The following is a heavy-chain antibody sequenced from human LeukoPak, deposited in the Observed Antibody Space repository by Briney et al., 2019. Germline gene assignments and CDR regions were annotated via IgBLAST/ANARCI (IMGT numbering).Heavy chain of an antibody. CDR1: GYTFSDYY. V-gene: IGHV1-2*02. Sequence: ASVKVSCKASGYTFSDYYMHWVRQAPGQGLEWMGCINPNSGDTNYAQKFQGRVTMTRDTSLSTAYMELSSLRSDDTAVYYCARDKNPTVFDYWGQGSLVTVSS. CDR3: ARDKNPTVFDY. CDR2: INPNSGDT. J-gene: IGHJ4*02.